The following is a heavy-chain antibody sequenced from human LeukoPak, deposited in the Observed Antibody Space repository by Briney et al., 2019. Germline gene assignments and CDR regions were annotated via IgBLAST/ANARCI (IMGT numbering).Heavy chain of an antibody. CDR2: IYYSGST. CDR3: ARYAFSDYDFWSGYYTGFDP. V-gene: IGHV4-59*01. Sequence: SETLSLTCTVSGGSISSYYWSWIRQPPGKGLEWIGYIYYSGSTNYNPSLKSRVTISVDTSKNQFSPKLSSVTAADTAVYYCARYAFSDYDFWSGYYTGFDPRGQGTLVTVSS. CDR1: GGSISSYY. D-gene: IGHD3-3*01. J-gene: IGHJ5*02.